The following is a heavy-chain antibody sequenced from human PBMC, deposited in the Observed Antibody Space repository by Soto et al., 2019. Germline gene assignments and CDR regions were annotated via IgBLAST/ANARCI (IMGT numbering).Heavy chain of an antibody. CDR1: GDSVSSKSAA. CDR3: ARDDDSTRNYFDH. Sequence: PSQTLSLTCAISGDSVSSKSAAWNWIRQSPSRGLEWLGRTFYRSKWSHDYAESVRSRITVNPDTSKNHFSLQLTSVTPEDTAVYFCARDDDSTRNYFDHWDQGSLVTVSS. D-gene: IGHD3-9*01. CDR2: TFYRSKWSH. J-gene: IGHJ4*02. V-gene: IGHV6-1*01.